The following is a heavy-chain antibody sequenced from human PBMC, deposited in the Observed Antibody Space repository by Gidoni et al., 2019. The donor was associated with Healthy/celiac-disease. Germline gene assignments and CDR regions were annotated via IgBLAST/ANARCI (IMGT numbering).Heavy chain of an antibody. Sequence: EVQLLESGGGLVQPGGSLRLSCAASGFPFSSYAMSWVRQAPGKGLEWVSAISGSGGSTYYADSVKGRFTISRDNSKNTLYLQMNSLRAEDTAVYYCAKGDRGHDWYFDLWGRGTLVTVSS. J-gene: IGHJ2*01. CDR1: GFPFSSYA. V-gene: IGHV3-23*01. CDR3: AKGDRGHDWYFDL. CDR2: ISGSGGST.